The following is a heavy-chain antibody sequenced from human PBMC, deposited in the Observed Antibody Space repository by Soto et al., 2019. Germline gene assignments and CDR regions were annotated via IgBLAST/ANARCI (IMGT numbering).Heavy chain of an antibody. J-gene: IGHJ3*01. CDR1: GFTFSDSG. V-gene: IGHV3-30*18. D-gene: IGHD4-4*01. Sequence: QVQLVESGGGVVQPGRSLRLSCAASGFTFSDSGMHWVRQAPGKGLEWVAAISHDGSNEFYAESLKARFTISRDNSNSMLYLQMTNISTEDTALYYCAKSVQSCQGPTCAPEAFALWGQGTGLTVSS. CDR2: ISHDGSNE. CDR3: AKSVQSCQGPTCAPEAFAL.